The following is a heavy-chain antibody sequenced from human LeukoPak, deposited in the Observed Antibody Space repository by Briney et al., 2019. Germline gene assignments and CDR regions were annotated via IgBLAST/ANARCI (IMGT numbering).Heavy chain of an antibody. CDR1: GFAFSSYA. CDR3: ARDQASGSYYKDYFDY. D-gene: IGHD1-26*01. CDR2: ISYDGSNK. J-gene: IGHJ4*02. Sequence: PGGSLRLSCAASGFAFSSYAMHWVRQAPGKGLEWVAVISYDGSNKYYADSVKGRLTISRDNSKNTLYLQMNSLRAEDTAVYYCARDQASGSYYKDYFDYWGQGTLVTVSS. V-gene: IGHV3-30*04.